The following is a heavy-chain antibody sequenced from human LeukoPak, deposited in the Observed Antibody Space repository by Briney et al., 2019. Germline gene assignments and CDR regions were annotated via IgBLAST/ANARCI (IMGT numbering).Heavy chain of an antibody. J-gene: IGHJ6*03. CDR2: IYTSGST. CDR3: ARTTTVRGTYYMDV. D-gene: IGHD3-10*01. CDR1: GGSISSGSYY. V-gene: IGHV4-61*02. Sequence: SETLSLTCTVSGGSISSGSYYWSWIRQPAGKGLEWIGRIYTSGSTNYNPSLKSRVTMSVDTSKNQFSLKLSSVTAADTAVYYCARTTTVRGTYYMDVWGKGTTVTISS.